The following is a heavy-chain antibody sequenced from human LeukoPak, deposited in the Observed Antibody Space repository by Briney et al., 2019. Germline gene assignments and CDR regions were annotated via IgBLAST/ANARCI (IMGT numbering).Heavy chain of an antibody. CDR1: GFTFDDYA. Sequence: GGSLRLSCAASGFTFDDYAMHWVRQAPGKGLEWVSRINQDESNAYADSVRGRFTISRDNAKDTLYLQMNSLRAEDTAVYFCGRGGDGIDIWGQGTTVIVSS. CDR2: INQDESNA. J-gene: IGHJ3*02. D-gene: IGHD3-10*01. CDR3: GRGGDGIDI. V-gene: IGHV3-74*01.